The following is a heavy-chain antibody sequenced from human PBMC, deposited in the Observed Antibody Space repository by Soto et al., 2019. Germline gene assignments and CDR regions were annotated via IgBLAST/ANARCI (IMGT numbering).Heavy chain of an antibody. CDR1: GGSISSSNW. V-gene: IGHV4-4*02. Sequence: QVQLRESGPGLVKASETLSLTCAVSGGSISSSNWWSWVRQPPGKGLEWIGEIFHSGGTNYNPSLKSRLTISVDKSKNQFSLSLTSVTAADTDIYYCARIYYETSGYYSFSFFDLWGQGTLVTVSS. CDR2: IFHSGGT. D-gene: IGHD3-22*01. J-gene: IGHJ4*02. CDR3: ARIYYETSGYYSFSFFDL.